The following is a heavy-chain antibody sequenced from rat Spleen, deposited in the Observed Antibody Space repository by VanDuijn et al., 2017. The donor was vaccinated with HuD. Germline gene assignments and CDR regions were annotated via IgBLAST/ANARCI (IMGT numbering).Heavy chain of an antibody. CDR3: VRLGYYSSSPDY. CDR2: ISYEGIST. D-gene: IGHD1-2*01. CDR1: GFTFNNYW. Sequence: EVQLVESGGGLVQPGRSLKLSCVASGFTFNNYWMTWIRQAPKKGLEWVASISYEGISTFYGDSVKGRFTISRDNAKDTLYLQLNSLRSEDTATYYCVRLGYYSSSPDYWGQGVMVTVSS. V-gene: IGHV5-22*01. J-gene: IGHJ2*01.